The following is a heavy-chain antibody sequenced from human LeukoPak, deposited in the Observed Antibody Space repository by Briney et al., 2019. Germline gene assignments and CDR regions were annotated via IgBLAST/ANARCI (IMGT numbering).Heavy chain of an antibody. V-gene: IGHV4-4*07. CDR3: ARDPYCSGGSCYLNWFDP. J-gene: IGHJ5*02. Sequence: PSETPSLTCTVSGGSISSYYWSWIRQPAGKGLEWIGRIYSSGSTNYNPSLKSRVTMSVDTSNNQFSLKLSSVTAADTAVYYCARDPYCSGGSCYLNWFDPWGQGTLVTVSS. CDR2: IYSSGST. CDR1: GGSISSYY. D-gene: IGHD2-15*01.